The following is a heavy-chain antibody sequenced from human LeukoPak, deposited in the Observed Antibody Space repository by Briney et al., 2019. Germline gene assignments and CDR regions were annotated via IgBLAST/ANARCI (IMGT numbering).Heavy chain of an antibody. V-gene: IGHV3-11*05. CDR3: AKDSEIGFLEWLPRLFDY. J-gene: IGHJ4*02. Sequence: GRFTISRDNAKNSLYLQMNSLRAEDTAVYYCAKDSEIGFLEWLPRLFDYWGQGTLVTVSS. D-gene: IGHD3-3*01.